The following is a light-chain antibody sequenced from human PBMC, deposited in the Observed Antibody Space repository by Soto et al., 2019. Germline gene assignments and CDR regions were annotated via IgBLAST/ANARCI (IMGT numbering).Light chain of an antibody. Sequence: DIVVTHSPDSLAVSLGERATINCKSSRSVLHSSNKNNYLAWYQQKPGKAPKRLIYTASNLESGVPSRFSGSGSGTEFTLSISSLQPDDVATYYCQQYSSYPWTFGQGTKVDIK. V-gene: IGKV4-1*01. CDR2: TAS. J-gene: IGKJ1*01. CDR1: RSVLHSSNKNNY. CDR3: QQYSSYPWT.